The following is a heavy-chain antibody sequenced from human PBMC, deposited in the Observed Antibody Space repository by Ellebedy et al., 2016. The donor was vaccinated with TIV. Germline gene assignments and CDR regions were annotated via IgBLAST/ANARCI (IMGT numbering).Heavy chain of an antibody. CDR3: TRGKARTGYQYGMDL. Sequence: PGGSLRLSCGASGFIFKNFLMYWVRQAPGKGPEWVSRISTDGSTTNYADSVKGRFSVSRDNSKNTVYLQMNSLRAEDTAVYFCTRGKARTGYQYGMDLWGQGTTVAVSS. CDR2: ISTDGSTT. V-gene: IGHV3-74*01. CDR1: GFIFKNFL. D-gene: IGHD6-13*01. J-gene: IGHJ6*02.